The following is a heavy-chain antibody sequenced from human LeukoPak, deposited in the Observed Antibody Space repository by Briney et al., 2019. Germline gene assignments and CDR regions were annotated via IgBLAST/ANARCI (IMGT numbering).Heavy chain of an antibody. V-gene: IGHV1-2*04. J-gene: IGHJ6*02. CDR2: INPNSGGT. Sequence: ASVKVSCKASGYTFTGYYMHWVRQAPGQGLEWMGWINPNSGGTNYAQKFQGWVTMTRDTSISTAYMELSRLRSDDTAVYYCARVEDSGYGTKGMDVWGQGTTVTVSS. D-gene: IGHD3-22*01. CDR3: ARVEDSGYGTKGMDV. CDR1: GYTFTGYY.